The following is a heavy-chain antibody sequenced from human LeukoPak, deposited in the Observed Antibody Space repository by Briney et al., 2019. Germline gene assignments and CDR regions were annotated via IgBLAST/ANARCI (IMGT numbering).Heavy chain of an antibody. V-gene: IGHV3-21*01. D-gene: IGHD1-7*01. Sequence: PGGSLRLSCAASGFSFNTYSMTWVRQAPGKGLEWVSIISRTSESTFYADSVKGRFTISRDNATNSLYLQMNGLRADDTATYYCARGATDTTRWFDPWGQGTLVTVSS. J-gene: IGHJ5*02. CDR1: GFSFNTYS. CDR3: ARGATDTTRWFDP. CDR2: ISRTSEST.